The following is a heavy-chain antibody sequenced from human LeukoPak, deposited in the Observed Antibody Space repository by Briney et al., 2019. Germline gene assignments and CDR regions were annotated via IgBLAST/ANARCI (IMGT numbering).Heavy chain of an antibody. CDR1: GYTFTSYG. Sequence: KVSCKASGYTFTSYGISWVRQAPGQGLEWMGWISAYNGNTNYAQKLQGRVTMTTDTSTSTAYMELRSLRSDDTAVYYCARVGSGYYDSSGYFAYWGQGTLVTVSS. CDR3: ARVGSGYYDSSGYFAY. J-gene: IGHJ4*02. CDR2: ISAYNGNT. V-gene: IGHV1-18*01. D-gene: IGHD3-22*01.